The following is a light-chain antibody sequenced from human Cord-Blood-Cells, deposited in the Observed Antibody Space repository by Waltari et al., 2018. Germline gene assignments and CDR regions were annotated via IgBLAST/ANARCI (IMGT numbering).Light chain of an antibody. CDR2: WAS. J-gene: IGKJ1*01. CDR1: QSVLYSSNNKNY. V-gene: IGKV4-1*01. Sequence: DIVMTQSPDSLAVSLGERATINCKSSQSVLYSSNNKNYLAWYQQKPGQPPKLLFYWASTPGSGVPDRFSGSGSGTDFTLTISSLQAEDVAVYYCQQYYSTPWTFGQGTKVEIK. CDR3: QQYYSTPWT.